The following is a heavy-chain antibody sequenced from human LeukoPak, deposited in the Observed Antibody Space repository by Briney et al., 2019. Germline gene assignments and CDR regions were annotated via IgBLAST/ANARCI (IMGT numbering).Heavy chain of an antibody. D-gene: IGHD2-15*01. CDR2: ISSSSYI. J-gene: IGHJ3*02. CDR1: GFTFSSYA. Sequence: GRSLRLSCAASGFTFSSYAMHWVRQAPGKGLEWVSSISSSSYIYYADSVKGRFTISRDNAKNSLYLQMNSLRAEDTAVYYCASFQVVNDAFDIWGQGTMVTVSS. V-gene: IGHV3-21*01. CDR3: ASFQVVNDAFDI.